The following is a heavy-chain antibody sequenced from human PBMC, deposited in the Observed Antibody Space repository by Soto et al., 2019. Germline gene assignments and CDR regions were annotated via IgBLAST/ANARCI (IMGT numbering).Heavy chain of an antibody. Sequence: PSETLSLTCAVYGGSFSGYYWSWIRQPPGMGLEWIGEINHSGSTNYNPSLKSRVTISVDTSKNQFSLKLSSVTAADTAVYYCARVKRGGKQWLVPNDAFDIWGQGTMVTVSS. V-gene: IGHV4-34*01. J-gene: IGHJ3*02. CDR1: GGSFSGYY. D-gene: IGHD6-19*01. CDR2: INHSGST. CDR3: ARVKRGGKQWLVPNDAFDI.